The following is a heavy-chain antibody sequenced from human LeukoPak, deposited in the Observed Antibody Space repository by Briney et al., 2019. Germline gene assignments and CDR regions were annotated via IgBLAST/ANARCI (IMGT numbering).Heavy chain of an antibody. CDR2: IIPIFGTA. CDR3: ARGRGSSGYTNWFDP. D-gene: IGHD3-22*01. V-gene: IGHV1-69*06. Sequence: SVKVSCKASGGAFSSYAISWVRQAPGQGLEWMGGIIPIFGTANYAQKFQGRVTITADKSTSTAYMELSSLRSEDTAVYYCARGRGSSGYTNWFDPWGQGTLVTVSS. CDR1: GGAFSSYA. J-gene: IGHJ5*02.